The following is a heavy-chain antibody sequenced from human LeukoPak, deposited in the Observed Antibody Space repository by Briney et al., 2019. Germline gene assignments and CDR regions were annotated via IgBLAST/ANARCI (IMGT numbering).Heavy chain of an antibody. CDR2: IYYSGNT. D-gene: IGHD3-10*01. CDR1: GGSIRDYY. J-gene: IGHJ3*02. Sequence: SETLSLTCTVSGGSIRDYYWSWIRHPPGKGLEWIGYIYYSGNTNYNPSLKSRVAIPLDKSKNQFSLRLTSVTAADTAVYYCARHGGLVRGFSDAFDIWGQGTMVTVSS. CDR3: ARHGGLVRGFSDAFDI. V-gene: IGHV4-59*08.